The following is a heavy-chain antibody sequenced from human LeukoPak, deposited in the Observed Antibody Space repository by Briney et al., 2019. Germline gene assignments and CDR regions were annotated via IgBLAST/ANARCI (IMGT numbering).Heavy chain of an antibody. CDR3: ARDRHCSGGSCSGL. Sequence: GGSLRLSCAASGLTVSNNYMKWVRQAPGKGLEWVSLIYSGGSTYYADSVKGRFTISRDTPKNTVYLQMNSLGAEDTAVYYCARDRHCSGGSCSGLWGQGTLVTVSS. V-gene: IGHV3-53*01. D-gene: IGHD2-15*01. CDR2: IYSGGST. CDR1: GLTVSNNY. J-gene: IGHJ4*02.